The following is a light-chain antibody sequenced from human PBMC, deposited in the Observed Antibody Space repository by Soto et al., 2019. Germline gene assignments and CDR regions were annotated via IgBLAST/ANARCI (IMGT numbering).Light chain of an antibody. CDR2: AAX. CDR1: QGFSSSY. Sequence: EMVVTQSPSILSVTPGESATLSCRASQGFSSSYLAWYRQNPGQAPRLLXXAAXTRATDVPARFSGSGSGTDFTLTISSLEPEDFAVYYCQQRSNWPTWTFGQGTKVDIK. V-gene: IGKV3D-20*02. CDR3: QQRSNWPTWT. J-gene: IGKJ1*01.